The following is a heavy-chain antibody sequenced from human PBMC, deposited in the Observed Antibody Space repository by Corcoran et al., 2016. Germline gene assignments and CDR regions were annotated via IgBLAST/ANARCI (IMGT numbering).Heavy chain of an antibody. CDR3: TEVRYRVGATSGGDY. J-gene: IGHJ4*02. CDR2: IRSKAYGGTT. CDR1: GFTFGDYA. Sequence: EVQLVESGGGLVQPVRSLRLSCTASGFTFGDYAMSWFRQAPGKGLEWVGFIRSKAYGGTTEYAASVKGRFTISRDDSKSIAYLQMNSLKTEDTAVYYCTEVRYRVGATSGGDYWGQGTLVTVSS. D-gene: IGHD1-26*01. V-gene: IGHV3-49*03.